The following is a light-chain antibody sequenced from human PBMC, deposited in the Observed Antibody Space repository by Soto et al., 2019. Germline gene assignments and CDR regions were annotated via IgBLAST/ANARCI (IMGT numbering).Light chain of an antibody. V-gene: IGLV1-51*02. CDR3: GTWDSSLSWGV. J-gene: IGLJ3*02. Sequence: QSVLTQPPSVSAAPGQKVTISCSGSSSNIGNNYVSWYQQLPGTAPKLLIYENNKRPSGIPDRFSGSKSGTSATLGTTGLQTGDEADYYCGTWDSSLSWGVFGGGTKLTVL. CDR1: SSNIGNNY. CDR2: ENN.